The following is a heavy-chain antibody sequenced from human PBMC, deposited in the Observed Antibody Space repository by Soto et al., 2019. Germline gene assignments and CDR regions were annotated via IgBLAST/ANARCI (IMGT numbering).Heavy chain of an antibody. D-gene: IGHD3-3*01. V-gene: IGHV1-18*01. J-gene: IGHJ3*01. Sequence: ASVKVSCKASGYTFTSYGISWVRQAPGQGLEWMGWISAYNGNTNYAQKLQGRVTMTTDTSTSTAYMELRSLRSDDTAVYYCARGASSEEWLWRAFDFSAQGTMVTVSS. CDR3: ARGASSEEWLWRAFDF. CDR1: GYTFTSYG. CDR2: ISAYNGNT.